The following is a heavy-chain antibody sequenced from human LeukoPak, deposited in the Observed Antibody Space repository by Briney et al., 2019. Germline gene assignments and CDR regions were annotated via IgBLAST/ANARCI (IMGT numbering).Heavy chain of an antibody. CDR1: GGTFSSYA. J-gene: IGHJ3*01. V-gene: IGHV1-8*03. Sequence: GASVKVSCKASGGTFSSYAISWVRQAPGQGLEWMGWMNPNSGNTGYAQKFQGRVTITRNTSISTAYMELSSLRPEDTAVYYCTKGQLWASGRAFDLWGQGTMVAVSS. CDR2: MNPNSGNT. CDR3: TKGQLWASGRAFDL. D-gene: IGHD3-16*01.